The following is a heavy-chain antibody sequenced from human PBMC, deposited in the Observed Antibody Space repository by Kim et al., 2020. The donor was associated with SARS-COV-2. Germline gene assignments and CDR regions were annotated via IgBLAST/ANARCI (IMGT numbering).Heavy chain of an antibody. Sequence: YRPAFQGQVTISADKSISTAYLQWSSLKASDTAMYYCARFSGYYYYYMDVWGKGTTVTVSS. V-gene: IGHV5-51*01. J-gene: IGHJ6*03. CDR3: ARFSGYYYYYMDV.